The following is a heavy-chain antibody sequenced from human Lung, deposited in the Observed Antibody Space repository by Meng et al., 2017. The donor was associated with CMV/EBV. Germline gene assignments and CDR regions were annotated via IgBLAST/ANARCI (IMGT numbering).Heavy chain of an antibody. CDR2: INPNNGGT. CDR3: AREKSPGHFDY. V-gene: IGHV1-46*01. Sequence: QVQVRQSGAGVMKPGASLRVSCSASGYTFTDYFLHWVRQAPGQGLEWLGTINPNNGGTNYAQRFQDRVTLTRDTSTSTVYMELSSLGSEDTALYYCAREKSPGHFDYLGQGILVTVSS. CDR1: GYTFTDYF. J-gene: IGHJ4*02.